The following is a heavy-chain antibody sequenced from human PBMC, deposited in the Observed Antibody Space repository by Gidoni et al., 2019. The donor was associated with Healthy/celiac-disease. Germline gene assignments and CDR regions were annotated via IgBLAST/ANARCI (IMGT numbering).Heavy chain of an antibody. V-gene: IGHV1-46*03. CDR3: ARGAPEGDSSGYYPFEY. D-gene: IGHD3-22*01. CDR1: GYTFTSHY. Sequence: QVQLVQSGAEVKKPGASVKVSCKASGYTFTSHYMHWVRQAPGQGLEWLGIINPSGGSTSYAQKFQGRVTMTRDTSTSTVYMELSSLRSEDTAVYYCARGAPEGDSSGYYPFEYWGQGTLVTVSS. CDR2: INPSGGST. J-gene: IGHJ4*02.